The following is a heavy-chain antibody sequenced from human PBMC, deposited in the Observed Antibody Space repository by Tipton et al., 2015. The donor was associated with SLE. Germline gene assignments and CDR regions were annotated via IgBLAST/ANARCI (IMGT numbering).Heavy chain of an antibody. CDR3: ARFGTANSLDF. Sequence: QLVQSGPEVKEPGYSLKISCKGSGYDFNNFWIAWVRQMPGKGLDSMGIIYPADSDTRYSPSFQGQVTISVDMSISTACLQWTSLKASDTAVYYCARFGTANSLDFWGQGTLVTVSS. J-gene: IGHJ4*02. CDR1: GYDFNNFW. V-gene: IGHV5-51*03. CDR2: IYPADSDT. D-gene: IGHD2-21*02.